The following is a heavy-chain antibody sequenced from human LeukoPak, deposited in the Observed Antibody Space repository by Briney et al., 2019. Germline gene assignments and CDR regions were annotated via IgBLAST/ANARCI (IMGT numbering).Heavy chain of an antibody. V-gene: IGHV3-21*01. J-gene: IGHJ4*02. D-gene: IGHD5-12*01. CDR3: ARDGVATFDY. CDR1: GFTFSSYS. CDR2: ITSSSSYI. Sequence: PGGSLRLSCAASGFTFSSYSMNWVRQAPGKGLEWVSSITSSSSYIYYADSVKGRFTISRDNAKNSLYLQMNSLRAEDTAVYYCARDGVATFDYWGQGTLVTVSS.